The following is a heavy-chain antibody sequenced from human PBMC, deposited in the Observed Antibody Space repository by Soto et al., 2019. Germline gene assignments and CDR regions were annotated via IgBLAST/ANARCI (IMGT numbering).Heavy chain of an antibody. Sequence: PGGSLRLSCAASGFTFSNAWMSWVRQAPGKGLEWVGRIKSKTDGGTTDYAAPVKGRITISRDHSKDTLHLQMNSLKTEDTAVYYCTTGLSNGYYNFDYWGQGTPVTVSS. D-gene: IGHD3-22*01. V-gene: IGHV3-15*01. CDR1: GFTFSNAW. J-gene: IGHJ4*02. CDR3: TTGLSNGYYNFDY. CDR2: IKSKTDGGTT.